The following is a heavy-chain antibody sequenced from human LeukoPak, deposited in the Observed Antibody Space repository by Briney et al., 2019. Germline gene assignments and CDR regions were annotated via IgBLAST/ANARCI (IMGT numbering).Heavy chain of an antibody. J-gene: IGHJ4*02. CDR2: IYSGGST. D-gene: IGHD3-3*01. CDR1: GFTVSSNY. V-gene: IGHV3-66*01. Sequence: GGSLRLSCAASGFTVSSNYMSWVRQAPGKGLEWVSVIYSGGSTYYADSVKGRFTISRDNSKNTLYLQMNSLRAEDTAVYYCTTQGARSYDFWSGYYGGGGWYFDYWGQGTLVTVSS. CDR3: TTQGARSYDFWSGYYGGGGWYFDY.